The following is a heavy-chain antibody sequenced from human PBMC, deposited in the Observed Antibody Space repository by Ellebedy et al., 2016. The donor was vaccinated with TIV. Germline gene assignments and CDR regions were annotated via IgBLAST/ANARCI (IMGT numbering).Heavy chain of an antibody. CDR1: KISLRRSEVG. CDR3: AHTDYFDAFDI. J-gene: IGHJ3*02. V-gene: IGHV2-5*02. D-gene: IGHD5-12*01. CDR2: IYGDDYK. Sequence: SGPTLVXPPQTLTLTCTFSKISLRRSEVGVAWIRQPPGKALEWLTFIYGDDYKRYSPSLRSRLTVTKDTSRNRVFLTVTNMDPMDTATYYCAHTDYFDAFDIWGQGTMVTVSS.